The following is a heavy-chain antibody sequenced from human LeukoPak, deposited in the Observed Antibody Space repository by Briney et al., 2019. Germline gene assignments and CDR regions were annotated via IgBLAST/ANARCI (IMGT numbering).Heavy chain of an antibody. CDR2: IYTSGST. Sequence: SETLSLTCTVSGGSISSYYWSWIRQPAGKGLEWIGRIYTSGSTNYNPSLKSRVTMSVDTSKNQLSLKLSSVTAADTAVYYCAREKCSGGSCYSGYYYYYYMDVWGKGTTVTVSS. J-gene: IGHJ6*03. CDR1: GGSISSYY. CDR3: AREKCSGGSCYSGYYYYYYMDV. V-gene: IGHV4-4*07. D-gene: IGHD2-15*01.